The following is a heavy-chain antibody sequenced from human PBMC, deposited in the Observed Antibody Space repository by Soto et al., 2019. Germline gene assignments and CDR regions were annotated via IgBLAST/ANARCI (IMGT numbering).Heavy chain of an antibody. J-gene: IGHJ1*01. Sequence: EVQLVESGGGLVQPGGSLRLSCAASGFTFSSYSMNWVRQAPGKGLEWVSYISSSSSTIYYADSVKGRFTISRDNAKNSLYLQMNSVRAEDTAVYYCARGRFGELLSQHYFQHWGQGTLVTVSS. CDR3: ARGRFGELLSQHYFQH. CDR2: ISSSSSTI. CDR1: GFTFSSYS. V-gene: IGHV3-48*01. D-gene: IGHD3-10*01.